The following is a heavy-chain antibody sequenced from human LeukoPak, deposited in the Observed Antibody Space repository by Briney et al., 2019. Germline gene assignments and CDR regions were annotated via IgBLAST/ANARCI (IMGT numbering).Heavy chain of an antibody. Sequence: PGGSLTLSCASSGFAFSSYEMNWVRQAPGKGLEWVSYISSSGSTIHYADSVKGRFTISRDNAKNSLFLQISSLRAEDTAVYYCVTAPMSTPTPPSWGQGTLVTVSS. D-gene: IGHD4-17*01. V-gene: IGHV3-48*03. J-gene: IGHJ5*02. CDR2: ISSSGSTI. CDR1: GFAFSSYE. CDR3: VTAPMSTPTPPS.